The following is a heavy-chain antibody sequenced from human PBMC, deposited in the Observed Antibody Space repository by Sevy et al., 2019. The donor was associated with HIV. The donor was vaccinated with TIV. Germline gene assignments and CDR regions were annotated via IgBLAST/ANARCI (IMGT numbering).Heavy chain of an antibody. Sequence: GESLKISCKTSGYNFNTYWIGWVRQKPGKGLEWMGIIYPGDSDTRYSPSFQGRVTISADKSISTAYMQWSSLEASDTAMFYCAAAAGPTQGFDQWGQGTLVTVSS. D-gene: IGHD6-13*01. J-gene: IGHJ4*02. V-gene: IGHV5-51*01. CDR2: IYPGDSDT. CDR3: AAAAGPTQGFDQ. CDR1: GYNFNTYW.